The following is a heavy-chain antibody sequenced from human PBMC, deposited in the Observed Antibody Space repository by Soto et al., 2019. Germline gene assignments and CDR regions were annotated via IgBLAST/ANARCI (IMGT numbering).Heavy chain of an antibody. CDR3: ANYLARAVALGFDI. J-gene: IGHJ3*02. CDR2: ISWNSGSM. D-gene: IGHD6-19*01. Sequence: EVQLVESGGGLVQPGRSLRLSCAASGFTFDDYAMHWVRQAPGKGLELVSGISWNSGSMGYADSVKGRFTISRDNAKNPLYLQMNSLRAEDTALYYCANYLARAVALGFDIWGQGTMVSVSS. CDR1: GFTFDDYA. V-gene: IGHV3-9*01.